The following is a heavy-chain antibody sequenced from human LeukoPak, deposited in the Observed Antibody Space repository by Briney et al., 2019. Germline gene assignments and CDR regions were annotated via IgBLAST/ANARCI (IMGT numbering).Heavy chain of an antibody. D-gene: IGHD5-24*01. V-gene: IGHV1-69*13. Sequence: SVKVSCEASGGTFSSYAISWVRQAPGQGLEWMGGIIPIFGTANYAQKFQGRVTITADESTSTAYMELSSLRSEDTAVYYCARASRMATIVSPYYYYGMDVWGQGTTVTVSS. CDR1: GGTFSSYA. J-gene: IGHJ6*02. CDR2: IIPIFGTA. CDR3: ARASRMATIVSPYYYYGMDV.